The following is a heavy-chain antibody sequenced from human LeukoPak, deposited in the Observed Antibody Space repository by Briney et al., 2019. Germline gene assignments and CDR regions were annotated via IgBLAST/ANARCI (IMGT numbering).Heavy chain of an antibody. Sequence: ASVKVSCKVSGYTLTELSMHWVRQAPGKGLEWMGGFDPEDGETIYAQKFQGRVTMTEDTSTDTAYMELSSLRSEDTAVYYCATIPPGLVDWLLDYWGQGTLVTVSS. CDR3: ATIPPGLVDWLLDY. CDR1: GYTLTELS. J-gene: IGHJ4*02. CDR2: FDPEDGET. V-gene: IGHV1-24*01. D-gene: IGHD3-9*01.